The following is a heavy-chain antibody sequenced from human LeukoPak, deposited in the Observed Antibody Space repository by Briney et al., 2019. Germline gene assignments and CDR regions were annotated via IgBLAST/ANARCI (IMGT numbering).Heavy chain of an antibody. CDR2: IYPGDSDT. CDR3: ATTVEAIMGGPEAATAFDI. Sequence: GESLKISCKGSGYSFTSYWIGWVRQMPGKGLEWMGIIYPGDSDTRYSPSFQGQVTISADKSISTAYLQWSSLKASDTAMYYCATTVEAIMGGPEAATAFDIWGQGTMVTVSS. V-gene: IGHV5-51*01. CDR1: GYSFTSYW. D-gene: IGHD2-15*01. J-gene: IGHJ3*02.